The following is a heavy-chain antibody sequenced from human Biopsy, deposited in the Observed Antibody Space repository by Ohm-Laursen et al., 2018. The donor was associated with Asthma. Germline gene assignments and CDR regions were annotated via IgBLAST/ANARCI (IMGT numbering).Heavy chain of an antibody. D-gene: IGHD3-9*01. J-gene: IGHJ3*01. CDR2: VKTGKGDT. CDR1: GYNFISFA. V-gene: IGHV1-3*04. CDR3: ARTYYDFLTGQVKDVFGV. Sequence: SAKVSCKASGYNFISFAIHWVRQAPGQRLEWMGWVKTGKGDTKYSQKFQGRVTITRDTSASTDYMELRSLRSEDTATYDCARTYYDFLTGQVKDVFGVWGQGTMVTVSS.